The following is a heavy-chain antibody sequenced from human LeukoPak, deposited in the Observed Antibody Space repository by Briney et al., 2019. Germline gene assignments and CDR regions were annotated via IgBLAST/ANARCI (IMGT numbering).Heavy chain of an antibody. CDR2: IYYSGST. Sequence: GSLRLSCAASGFTFSSYSMNWVRQPPGKGLEWIGSIYYSGSTYYNPSFKSRVTISVDTSKNQFSLKLSSVTAADTAVYYCARQRGVSYYYDSSGYWFDPWGQGTLVTVSS. V-gene: IGHV4-39*01. D-gene: IGHD3-22*01. J-gene: IGHJ5*02. CDR3: ARQRGVSYYYDSSGYWFDP. CDR1: GFTFSSYSMN.